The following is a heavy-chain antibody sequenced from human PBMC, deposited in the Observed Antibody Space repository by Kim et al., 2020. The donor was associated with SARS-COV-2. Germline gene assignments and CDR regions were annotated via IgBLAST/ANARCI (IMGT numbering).Heavy chain of an antibody. V-gene: IGHV1-24*01. CDR3: ATVRIERFPNWFDP. CDR2: FDPEDGET. Sequence: ASVKVSCKVSGYTLTELSMHWVRQAPGKGLEWMGGFDPEDGETIYAQKFQGRVTMTEDTSTDTAYMELSSLRSEDTAVYYCATVRIERFPNWFDPWGQGTLVTVSS. D-gene: IGHD3-3*01. J-gene: IGHJ5*02. CDR1: GYTLTELS.